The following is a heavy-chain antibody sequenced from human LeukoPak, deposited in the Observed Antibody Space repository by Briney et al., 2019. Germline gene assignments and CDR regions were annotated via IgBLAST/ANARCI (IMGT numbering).Heavy chain of an antibody. Sequence: GGSLRLSCAASGFTVSSNYMSWVRQAPGKGLEWVSVIYSGGSTYYADSVKGRFTISRDNSKNTLYLQMNSLRAEDTAVYYCAREYYDYVWGSYHLNYWGQGTLVTVSS. V-gene: IGHV3-53*05. CDR3: AREYYDYVWGSYHLNY. D-gene: IGHD3-16*02. CDR1: GFTVSSNY. J-gene: IGHJ4*02. CDR2: IYSGGST.